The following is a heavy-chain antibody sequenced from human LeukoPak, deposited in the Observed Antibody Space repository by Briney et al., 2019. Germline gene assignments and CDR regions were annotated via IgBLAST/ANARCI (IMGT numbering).Heavy chain of an antibody. D-gene: IGHD4-23*01. CDR1: GYTFTGAY. CDR2: INPNSGET. CDR3: ARVLFNSGYDS. J-gene: IGHJ5*01. Sequence: ASVKVSCKAPGYTFTGAYMHWVRQAPGQGLEWVGWINPNSGETKFAPKFQGRVTMTRDTSLSTAFMDLGGLRSDDTAVYYCARVLFNSGYDSWGQGSLVTVSS. V-gene: IGHV1-2*02.